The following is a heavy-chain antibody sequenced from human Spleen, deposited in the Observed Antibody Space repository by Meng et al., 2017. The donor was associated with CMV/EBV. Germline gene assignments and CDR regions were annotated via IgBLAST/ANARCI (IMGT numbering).Heavy chain of an antibody. CDR3: ARDPATGTEAFHI. Sequence: GGSLRLSCAASGFTFSSYEMNWVRQAPGKGLEWVSYISSSGSTIYYADSVKGRFTISRDNAKNSLYLQMKSLRVEDTAVYYCARDPATGTEAFHIWGLGTLVTVSS. J-gene: IGHJ3*02. CDR1: GFTFSSYE. V-gene: IGHV3-48*03. CDR2: ISSSGSTI. D-gene: IGHD1-1*01.